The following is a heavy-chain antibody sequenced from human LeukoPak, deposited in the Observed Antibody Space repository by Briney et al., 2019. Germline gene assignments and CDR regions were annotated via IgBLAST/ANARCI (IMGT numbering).Heavy chain of an antibody. V-gene: IGHV4-34*01. D-gene: IGHD3-10*01. J-gene: IGHJ4*02. CDR3: TRAPPYGSGYFDS. CDR1: GGSFSGYY. CDR2: IYYDGTT. Sequence: SETLSLTCAVYGGSFSGYYWSWIRQPPGKVLEWISSIYYDGTTYNNPSLKSRVTISIDTSKNQFSLKLNSVTAADTAVYYCTRAPPYGSGYFDSWGQGTVVTVSS.